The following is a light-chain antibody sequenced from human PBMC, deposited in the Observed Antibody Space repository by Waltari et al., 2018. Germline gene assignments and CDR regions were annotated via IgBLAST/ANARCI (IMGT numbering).Light chain of an antibody. Sequence: QSALTQPPTASGSPGQSVTIPSPGTCSDLGGYHYVSWYQHHPGKAPKFMIYEVSKRPSGVPDRFSGSKSGNTASLTVSGLQAEDEADYYCSSYAGSNTWVFGGGTKLTVL. J-gene: IGLJ3*02. CDR3: SSYAGSNTWV. CDR1: CSDLGGYHY. V-gene: IGLV2-8*01. CDR2: EVS.